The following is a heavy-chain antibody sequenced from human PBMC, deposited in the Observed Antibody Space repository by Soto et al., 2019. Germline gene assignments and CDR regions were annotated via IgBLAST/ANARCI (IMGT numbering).Heavy chain of an antibody. J-gene: IGHJ4*02. D-gene: IGHD6-13*01. Sequence: QVQLQESGPGLVKPSDTLSLTCAVSGYSISSSNWWGWIRQPPGKGLEWIGYIYYSGSTYYNPSLKSRVTTSGDTSRNQFSLKLSSVTAGDTAVYYCARTSSIAAAGVDYWGQGTLVTVSS. CDR3: ARTSSIAAAGVDY. CDR1: GYSISSSNW. V-gene: IGHV4-28*01. CDR2: IYYSGST.